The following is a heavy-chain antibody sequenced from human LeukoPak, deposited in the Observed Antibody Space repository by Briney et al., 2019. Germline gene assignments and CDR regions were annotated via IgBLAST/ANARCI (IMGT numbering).Heavy chain of an antibody. J-gene: IGHJ1*01. V-gene: IGHV1-69*04. Sequence: ASVKVSCKASGGTFSSYAISWVRQAPGQGREWRGRIIPIFGIANYAQKFQGRVTITADKSTSTAYMELSSLRSEDTAVYYCARDLGIAAAAYAEYFQHWGQGTLVTVSS. CDR1: GGTFSSYA. CDR2: IIPIFGIA. CDR3: ARDLGIAAAAYAEYFQH. D-gene: IGHD6-13*01.